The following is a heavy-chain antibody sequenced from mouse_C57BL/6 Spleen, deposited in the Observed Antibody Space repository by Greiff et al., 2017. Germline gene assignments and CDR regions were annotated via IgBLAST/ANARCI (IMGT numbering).Heavy chain of an antibody. CDR1: GYTFISYW. V-gene: IGHV1-7*01. CDR2: INPSSGYT. D-gene: IGHD3-3*01. CDR3: ARETKGDSQYYFGY. Sequence: VQLQQSGAELAKPGASVKLSCKASGYTFISYWMPWVNQRPGTGLEWIGYINPSSGYTKYTQKFKDKATLTADKASSAAYMQLSSLTYEDSAVYYCARETKGDSQYYFGYWGQGTTLTVSS. J-gene: IGHJ2*01.